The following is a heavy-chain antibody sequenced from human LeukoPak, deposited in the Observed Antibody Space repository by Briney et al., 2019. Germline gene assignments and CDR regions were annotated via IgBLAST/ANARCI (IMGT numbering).Heavy chain of an antibody. CDR2: IIPFFGTA. J-gene: IGHJ5*02. Sequence: GASVKVSCKASGGTFNSYAISWVRQAPGQGLEWMGGIIPFFGTAIYAQKFQDRVTITADDSTSTASMELRSLRSEDTAVYYCARDNSVRDEAWWFNPWGQGALVTVSS. D-gene: IGHD5-24*01. V-gene: IGHV1-69*13. CDR3: ARDNSVRDEAWWFNP. CDR1: GGTFNSYA.